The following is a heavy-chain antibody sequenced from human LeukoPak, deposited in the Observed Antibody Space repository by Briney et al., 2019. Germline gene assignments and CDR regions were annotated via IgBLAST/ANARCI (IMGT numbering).Heavy chain of an antibody. Sequence: GGSLRLSCAASGVTFSNYWMSWVRQAPGKGLEWVANIKEDGSEKYYVDSVKGRFTISRDNARNSLYLQMNSLRAEDTAVYYCASGRQLGYWGHGTLVTVSS. J-gene: IGHJ4*01. CDR2: IKEDGSEK. V-gene: IGHV3-7*01. CDR1: GVTFSNYW. CDR3: ASGRQLGY. D-gene: IGHD6-13*01.